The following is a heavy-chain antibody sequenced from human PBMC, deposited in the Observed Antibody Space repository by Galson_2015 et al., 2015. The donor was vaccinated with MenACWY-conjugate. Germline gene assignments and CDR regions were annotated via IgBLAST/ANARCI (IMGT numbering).Heavy chain of an antibody. Sequence: SLRLSCAASGFIFSSHSMNWVRQAPGRGLEWISYISSSSTSINYADSVKGRFTISRDNAKNSLYLQMSSLGDEDTAVYYCAKSMTILDYWGQGTLVTVSS. CDR1: GFIFSSHS. J-gene: IGHJ4*02. CDR2: ISSSSTSI. V-gene: IGHV3-48*02. D-gene: IGHD4/OR15-4a*01. CDR3: AKSMTILDY.